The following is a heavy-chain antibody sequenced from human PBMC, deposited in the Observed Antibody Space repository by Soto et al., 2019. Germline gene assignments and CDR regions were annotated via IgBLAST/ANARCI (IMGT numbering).Heavy chain of an antibody. CDR3: ARGTGTTGGWFDP. J-gene: IGHJ5*02. D-gene: IGHD1-7*01. CDR2: IIPIFGTA. CDR1: RGTFSSCA. V-gene: IGHV1-69*13. Sequence: SVKVSCKASRGTFSSCAISWARQAPGQGLEWMGGIIPIFGTANYAQKFQGRVTITADESTSTAYMELSSLRSEDTAVYYCARGTGTTGGWFDPWGQGTLVTVSS.